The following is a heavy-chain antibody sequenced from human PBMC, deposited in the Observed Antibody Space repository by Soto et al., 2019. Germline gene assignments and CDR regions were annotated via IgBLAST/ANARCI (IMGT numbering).Heavy chain of an antibody. V-gene: IGHV1-18*01. CDR3: AREPRPDSYFDWSARAGFAP. Sequence: QVQLVQSGAEVKKPGASVKVSCKASGCTFTSYGISWVRQAPGQGLEWMGWISAYNGNTNYAQKLQGRVTMTTDTSXXTXYXXLRSLRSDDTAVQYCAREPRPDSYFDWSARAGFAPWGQGTLVSVSS. J-gene: IGHJ5*02. CDR1: GCTFTSYG. CDR2: ISAYNGNT. D-gene: IGHD3-9*01.